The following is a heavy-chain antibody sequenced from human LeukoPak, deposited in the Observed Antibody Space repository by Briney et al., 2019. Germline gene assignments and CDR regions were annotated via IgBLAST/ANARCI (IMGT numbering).Heavy chain of an antibody. J-gene: IGHJ2*01. Sequence: GGSLRLSCAASGFIFSHYSMNWVRRAPGKGLEWVSSISSRSSYIFYADSMKGRFTISRDNAENSLYLQINSLRPDDTAVYYCARDLGDIVLEPPAVYFDLWGRGTLVTVSS. CDR3: ARDLGDIVLEPPAVYFDL. CDR2: ISSRSSYI. V-gene: IGHV3-21*01. CDR1: GFIFSHYS. D-gene: IGHD2-8*02.